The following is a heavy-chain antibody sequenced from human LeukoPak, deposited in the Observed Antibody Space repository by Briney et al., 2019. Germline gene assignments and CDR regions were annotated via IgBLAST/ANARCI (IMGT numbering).Heavy chain of an antibody. Sequence: TASETLSLTCAVYGGSFSGYYWSWIRQPPGKGLEWIGEINHSGSTNYNPSLKSRVTMSADTSKNQLSLKLSSVTAADTAVYYCARPYYYDSRIDPWGQGILVTVSS. D-gene: IGHD3-22*01. J-gene: IGHJ5*02. V-gene: IGHV4-34*01. CDR1: GGSFSGYY. CDR3: ARPYYYDSRIDP. CDR2: INHSGST.